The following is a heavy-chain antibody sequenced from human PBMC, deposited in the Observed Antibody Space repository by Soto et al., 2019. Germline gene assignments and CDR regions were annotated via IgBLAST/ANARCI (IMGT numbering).Heavy chain of an antibody. J-gene: IGHJ4*02. V-gene: IGHV3-15*07. CDR1: GLPFGNVW. CDR3: TPLALKYNSDWYPLSD. Sequence: EVQLVESGGGLVKPGGSLRLSCAGSGLPFGNVWMNWVGQAPGKGLEWVGRIKSETDGGTIDYAAPVKGRFTISRDDSNNTLYLQMNSLKTEDTATYYCTPLALKYNSDWYPLSDWGQGTRVTVSS. CDR2: IKSETDGGTI. D-gene: IGHD6-19*01.